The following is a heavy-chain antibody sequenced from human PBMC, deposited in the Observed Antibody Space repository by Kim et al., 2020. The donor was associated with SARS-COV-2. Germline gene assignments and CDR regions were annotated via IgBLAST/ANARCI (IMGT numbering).Heavy chain of an antibody. CDR2: VNAANDET. J-gene: IGHJ4*02. D-gene: IGHD4-4*01. V-gene: IGHV1-3*01. CDR1: GYTFKSYP. Sequence: ASVKVSCKAYGYTFKSYPIHWLRQAPGQRPEWMGWVNAANDETQYSQKFQCRVTITRDTSANTAYMELRRLTTKDTAIYYCARDMDPTVYDYWGQGTLVTVSS. CDR3: ARDMDPTVYDY.